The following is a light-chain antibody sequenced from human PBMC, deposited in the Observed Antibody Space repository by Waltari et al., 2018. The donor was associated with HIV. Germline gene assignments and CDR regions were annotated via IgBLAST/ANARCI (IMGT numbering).Light chain of an antibody. CDR2: EVR. Sequence: QSALTQPASVSGSPGQSITISCTGTSSDVGGSNYVSWYQQHPGKAPKLRIYEVRNRPSGVSNRVSGSKSGNTASLTISGLQAEDESNYYCSSYTSSDTVVFGGGTKLTVL. CDR3: SSYTSSDTVV. J-gene: IGLJ2*01. V-gene: IGLV2-14*01. CDR1: SSDVGGSNY.